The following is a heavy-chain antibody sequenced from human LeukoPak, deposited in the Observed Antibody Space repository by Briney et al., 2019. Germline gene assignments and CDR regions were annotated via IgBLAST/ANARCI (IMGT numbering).Heavy chain of an antibody. CDR2: IYPGDSDT. CDR3: ARAGEIAAAGTLYNWVDP. Sequence: GESLKISCKGSGYSFTSYWIGWGRQMPGKGLEWTGIIYPGDSDTRYSPSFQGQVTISADKSISTVYLQWSSLKASDTAMYYCARAGEIAAAGTLYNWVDPWGQGTLVTVSS. D-gene: IGHD6-13*01. CDR1: GYSFTSYW. V-gene: IGHV5-51*01. J-gene: IGHJ5*02.